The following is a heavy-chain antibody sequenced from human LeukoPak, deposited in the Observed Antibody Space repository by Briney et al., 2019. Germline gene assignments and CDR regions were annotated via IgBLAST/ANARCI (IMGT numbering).Heavy chain of an antibody. D-gene: IGHD6-6*01. V-gene: IGHV4-61*02. CDR1: GGSISSGSYY. CDR3: AREANPPGSFFDY. CDR2: IYTSGST. Sequence: SQTLSLTCTVSGGSISSGSYYWNWIRQPAGKGLEWIGRIYTSGSTNYNPSLKSRLTISVDTSKNQFSLKLSSVTAADTAVYYCAREANPPGSFFDYWGQGTLVTVSS. J-gene: IGHJ4*02.